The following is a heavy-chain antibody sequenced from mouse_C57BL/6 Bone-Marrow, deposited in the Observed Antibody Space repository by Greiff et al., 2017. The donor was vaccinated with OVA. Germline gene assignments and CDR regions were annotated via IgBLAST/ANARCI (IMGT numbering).Heavy chain of an antibody. CDR3: TRPGDYDRIFDY. J-gene: IGHJ2*01. D-gene: IGHD2-4*01. V-gene: IGHV1-15*01. CDR2: IDPETGGT. CDR1: GYTFTDYE. Sequence: QVQLQQSGAELVRPGASVTLSCKASGYTFTDYEMHWVKQTPVHGLEWIGAIDPETGGTAYNQKFKGKAILTADKSSSTAYMELRSLTSEDSAVYYCTRPGDYDRIFDYWGQGTTLTVSS.